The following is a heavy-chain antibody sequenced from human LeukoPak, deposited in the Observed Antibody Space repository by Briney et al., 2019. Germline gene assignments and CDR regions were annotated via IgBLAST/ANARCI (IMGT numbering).Heavy chain of an antibody. Sequence: GGSLRLSCAASGFTFSSYGMHWVRQAPGKGLEWVAFIRYDGSNKYYADSVKGRFTISRDNSKNTLYLQMNSLRPEDTAVYFCAKDLGLGSYFGDAAGIWGQGTMVIVSS. J-gene: IGHJ3*02. CDR3: AKDLGLGSYFGDAAGI. CDR1: GFTFSSYG. V-gene: IGHV3-30*02. CDR2: IRYDGSNK. D-gene: IGHD3-10*01.